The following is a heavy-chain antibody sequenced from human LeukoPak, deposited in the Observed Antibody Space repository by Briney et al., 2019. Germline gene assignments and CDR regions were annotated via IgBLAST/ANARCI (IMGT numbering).Heavy chain of an antibody. V-gene: IGHV3-23*01. Sequence: QCVGSLRLSCAASGFIFSSYAMTWVRQAPGKGQEWVSGISDNGGSTYYADSVKGRFTISRDNSKNTLYLQMNSLRAEDTAVYYCATDLVGPTRGPFDYWGQGTLVTVSS. D-gene: IGHD1-26*01. J-gene: IGHJ4*02. CDR1: GFIFSSYA. CDR3: ATDLVGPTRGPFDY. CDR2: ISDNGGST.